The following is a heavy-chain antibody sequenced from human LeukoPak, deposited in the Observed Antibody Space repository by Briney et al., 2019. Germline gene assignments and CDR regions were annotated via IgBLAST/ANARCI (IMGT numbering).Heavy chain of an antibody. CDR1: GFIFRSYE. J-gene: IGHJ4*02. CDR2: ISDSGTTI. D-gene: IGHD4-17*01. V-gene: IGHV3-48*03. Sequence: GGSLRLSCAASGFIFRSYEMNWVRQAPGKGLEWVSYISDSGTTIYYADSVKGRFTISRDNAKNSLYLQMNSLRAEDTAVYYCARDAVTTPFDYWGQGTLVTVSS. CDR3: ARDAVTTPFDY.